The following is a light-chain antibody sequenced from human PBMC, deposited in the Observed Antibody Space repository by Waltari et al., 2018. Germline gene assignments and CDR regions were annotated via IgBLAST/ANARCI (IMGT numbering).Light chain of an antibody. CDR2: AAS. V-gene: IGKV1-39*01. CDR1: PSISSY. CDR3: QQSYSTPPYT. J-gene: IGKJ2*01. Sequence: DIQMTQSPSSLSASVGYRVTITCRASPSISSYLNWYQQKPGKAPKLLIYAASSLQSGVPSRFSGSGSGTDFTLTISSLQPEDFATYYCQQSYSTPPYTFGQGTKLEIK.